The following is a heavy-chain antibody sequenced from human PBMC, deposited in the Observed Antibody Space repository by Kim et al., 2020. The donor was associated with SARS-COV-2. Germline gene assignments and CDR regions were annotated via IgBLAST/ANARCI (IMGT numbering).Heavy chain of an antibody. J-gene: IGHJ4*02. CDR3: ARDSKFNHPDYYGSGSYGSL. Sequence: SETLSLTCTVSGGSISSGSYYWSWIRQPAGKGLEWIGRIYTSGSTNYNPSLKSRVTISVDTSKNQFSLKLSSVTAADTAVYYCARDSKFNHPDYYGSGSYGSLWGQGTLVTVSS. D-gene: IGHD3-10*01. CDR2: IYTSGST. V-gene: IGHV4-61*02. CDR1: GGSISSGSYY.